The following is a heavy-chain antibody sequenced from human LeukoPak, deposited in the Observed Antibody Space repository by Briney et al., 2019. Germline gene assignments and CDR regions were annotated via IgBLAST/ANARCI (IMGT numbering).Heavy chain of an antibody. CDR3: ARDGGYSSSWFTY. D-gene: IGHD6-13*01. J-gene: IGHJ4*02. CDR2: IYYSGST. V-gene: IGHV4-59*01. CDR1: GGSISSYY. Sequence: SETLSLTCTVSGGSISSYYWSWIRQPPGKGLEWIGYIYYSGSTNYNPSLKSRVTISVDTSKNQFSLKLSSVTAADTAVYYCARDGGYSSSWFTYWGQGTLVTVSS.